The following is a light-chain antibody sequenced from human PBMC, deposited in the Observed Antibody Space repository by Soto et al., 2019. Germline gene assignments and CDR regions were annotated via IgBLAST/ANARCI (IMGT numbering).Light chain of an antibody. CDR2: GAS. CDR3: QQSSWPPST. V-gene: IGKV3-11*01. J-gene: IGKJ1*01. CDR1: QSVSNN. Sequence: EIVLTQSPATLSLSPGERATLSCRASQSVSNNLAWYQQKPGQAPRLLIYGASTRATGIPARFSGSGSGAEYFPPTSSSLAHEDAVDYYRQQSSWPPSTFGQGTKVEIK.